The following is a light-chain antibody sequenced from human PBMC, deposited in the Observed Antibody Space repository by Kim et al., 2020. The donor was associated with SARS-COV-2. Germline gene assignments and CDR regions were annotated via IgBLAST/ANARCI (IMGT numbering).Light chain of an antibody. Sequence: SVSPVKSLTFSCARTSGSIASNYVQWYQLPPASPSTTVIFEDIHRPSGVPARFSGSIVSSSNTASLTISGLKTEDEADYYCQSYTVFGGGTQLTVL. V-gene: IGLV6-57*01. CDR1: SGSIASNY. CDR3: QSYTV. J-gene: IGLJ3*02. CDR2: EDI.